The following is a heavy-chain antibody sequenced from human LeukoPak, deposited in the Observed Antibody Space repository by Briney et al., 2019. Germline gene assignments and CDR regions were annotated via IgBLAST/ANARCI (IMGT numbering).Heavy chain of an antibody. J-gene: IGHJ5*02. CDR2: ISGSGGST. CDR3: AKGAYSDVVVVAAWSDP. Sequence: GGSLRLSCAASGFTFSSYAMSWVRQAPGKGLEWVSAISGSGGSTYYADSVKGRFTISRDNSKNTLYLQMNSLRAEDTAVYYCAKGAYSDVVVVAAWSDPWGQGTLVTVPS. V-gene: IGHV3-23*01. CDR1: GFTFSSYA. D-gene: IGHD2-15*01.